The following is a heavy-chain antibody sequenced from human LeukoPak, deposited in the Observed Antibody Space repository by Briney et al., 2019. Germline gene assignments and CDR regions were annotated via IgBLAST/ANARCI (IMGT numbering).Heavy chain of an antibody. V-gene: IGHV1-46*01. Sequence: ASVKVSCKASGYTFTSYYMHWVRQAPGQGLEWMGIINPSGGSTSYAQKFQGRVTMTRDTSTSTAYMELRSLRSDDTAVYYCARDPYSGSYWGYYYGMDVWGQGTTVTVSS. CDR1: GYTFTSYY. CDR2: INPSGGST. CDR3: ARDPYSGSYWGYYYGMDV. J-gene: IGHJ6*02. D-gene: IGHD1-26*01.